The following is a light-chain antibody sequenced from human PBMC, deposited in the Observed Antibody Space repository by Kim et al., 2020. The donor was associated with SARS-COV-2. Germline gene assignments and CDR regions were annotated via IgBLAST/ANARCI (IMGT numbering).Light chain of an antibody. V-gene: IGLV3-21*04. CDR1: NIGSKS. CDR3: QVWDRSSDHHWV. J-gene: IGLJ3*02. CDR2: YDS. Sequence: SYELTQPPSVSVAPGKTARITCGGNNIGSKSVHWYQQKPGQAPVLVIYYDSDRPSGIPERFSGSNSGNTATLTISRVEAGDEADYYCQVWDRSSDHHWV.